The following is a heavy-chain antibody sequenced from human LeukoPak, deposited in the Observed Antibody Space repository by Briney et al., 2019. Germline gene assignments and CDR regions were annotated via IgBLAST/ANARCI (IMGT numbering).Heavy chain of an antibody. Sequence: PPGGSLRLSCAASGFIFGRYALTWVRQAPGKGLEWVANINEDGSETYYVDSVKGRFTLSRDNAQSSLYLQMSSLRAEDTAVYYCASVDSCSSGINPWSWGPTPASYNHAMYVWGQGTTVTISS. V-gene: IGHV3-7*01. CDR2: INEDGSET. J-gene: IGHJ6*02. CDR1: GFIFGRYA. CDR3: ASVDSCSSGINPWSWGPTPASYNHAMYV. D-gene: IGHD3-10*01.